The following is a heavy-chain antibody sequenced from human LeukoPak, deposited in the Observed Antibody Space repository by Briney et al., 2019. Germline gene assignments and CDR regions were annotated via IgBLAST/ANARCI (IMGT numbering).Heavy chain of an antibody. J-gene: IGHJ4*02. CDR3: AKDRSIAANNFDY. V-gene: IGHV3-30*18. D-gene: IGHD6-6*01. CDR1: GLTFSTYG. CDR2: ISYDGSSK. Sequence: PGGSLRLSCAASGLTFSTYGMHWVRQAPGKGLEWVAIISYDGSSKHYVDSVKGRFTISRDNSKNTLYLQMNSLRAEDTAVYYCAKDRSIAANNFDYWGQGILVTVSS.